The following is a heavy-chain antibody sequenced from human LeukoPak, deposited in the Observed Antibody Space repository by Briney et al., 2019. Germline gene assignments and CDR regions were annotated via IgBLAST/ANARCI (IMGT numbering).Heavy chain of an antibody. CDR3: ARLDSVSYDSSGSPGY. V-gene: IGHV3-21*01. Sequence: GGSLRLSCAASGFTFSSYSMNWVRQAPGKGLEWVSSISSSSSYIYYADSVKGRFTISRDNAKNSLYLQMNSLRAEDTAVYYCARLDSVSYDSSGSPGYWGQGTRVTVSS. D-gene: IGHD3-22*01. CDR2: ISSSSSYI. J-gene: IGHJ4*02. CDR1: GFTFSSYS.